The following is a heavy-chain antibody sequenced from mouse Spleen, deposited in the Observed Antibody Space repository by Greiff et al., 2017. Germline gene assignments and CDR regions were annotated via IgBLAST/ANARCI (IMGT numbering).Heavy chain of an antibody. V-gene: IGHV5-17*01. Sequence: EVKLVESGGGLVKPGGSLKLSCAASGFTFSDYGMHWVRQAPEKGLEWVAYISSGSSTIYYADTVKGRFTISRDNAKNTLFLQMTSLRSEDTAMYYCARPGRYDHYFDYWGQGTTLTVSS. CDR3: ARPGRYDHYFDY. D-gene: IGHD2-14*01. CDR2: ISSGSSTI. J-gene: IGHJ2*01. CDR1: GFTFSDYG.